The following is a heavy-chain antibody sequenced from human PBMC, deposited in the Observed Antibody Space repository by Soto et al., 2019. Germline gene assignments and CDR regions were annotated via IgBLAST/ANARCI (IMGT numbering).Heavy chain of an antibody. V-gene: IGHV1-2*04. CDR3: ARARANVAANWFDP. D-gene: IGHD6-19*01. Sequence: ASVKVSFKASGYTFTAYYVHWVRQAPGQGLEWMGWINPNNGDTNYAQKFRGWVTMTRDTSISTAYMELSRLIFDDTAVYYCARARANVAANWFDPWGQGALVTVSS. CDR2: INPNNGDT. J-gene: IGHJ5*02. CDR1: GYTFTAYY.